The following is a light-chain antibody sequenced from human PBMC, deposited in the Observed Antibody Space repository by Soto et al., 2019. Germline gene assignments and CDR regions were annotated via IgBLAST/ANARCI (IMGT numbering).Light chain of an antibody. V-gene: IGKV3-15*01. J-gene: IGKJ4*01. CDR3: QHYYDGLS. CDR1: RSVGST. CDR2: GAS. Sequence: EVVMTQSPATLSVSPGERATLSCRASRSVGSTLAWYQQKAGQPPRLLISGASTRATGVPARFSGGGSGTDFTLTISSLQTEDLTVYCCQHYYDGLSFGGGTKVEI.